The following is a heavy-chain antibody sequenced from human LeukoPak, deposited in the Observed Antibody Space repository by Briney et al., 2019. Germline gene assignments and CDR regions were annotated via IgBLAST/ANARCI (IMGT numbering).Heavy chain of an antibody. V-gene: IGHV3-74*01. J-gene: IGHJ4*02. CDR1: EISFSSSW. CDR2: VNSDGTRT. CDR3: ASLDPFDY. Sequence: GGSLTLSCAASEISFSSSWMHWVRQGPGKGLVWVSRVNSDGTRTNYADSVKGRFTISRDNSKNTLYLQMNSLRAEDTAIYYCASLDPFDYWGQGTLVTVSS.